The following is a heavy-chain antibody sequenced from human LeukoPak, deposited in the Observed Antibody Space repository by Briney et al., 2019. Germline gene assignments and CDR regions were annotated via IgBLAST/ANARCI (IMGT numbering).Heavy chain of an antibody. CDR2: IYYSGST. CDR1: GVSFSSYY. J-gene: IGHJ6*02. Sequence: NASETLSLTCTVSGVSFSSYYWSWIRQPPGKGLEWIGYIYYSGSTNYNPSLKSRVTISVDTSKNQFSLKLSSVAAADTAVYYCARAWYYDSLAYGMDVWGQGTTVTVSS. V-gene: IGHV4-59*01. D-gene: IGHD3-22*01. CDR3: ARAWYYDSLAYGMDV.